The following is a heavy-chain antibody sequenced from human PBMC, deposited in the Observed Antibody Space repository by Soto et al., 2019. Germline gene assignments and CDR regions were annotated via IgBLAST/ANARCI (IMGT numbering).Heavy chain of an antibody. CDR2: IYPGDSDT. V-gene: IGHV5-51*01. CDR3: ARVIYCSGGSCTGIDY. CDR1: GYSFTSYW. J-gene: IGHJ4*02. Sequence: GESLKISCKGSGYSFTSYWIGWVRQMPWKGLEWMGIIYPGDSDTRYSPSFQGQVTISADKSISTAYLQWSSLKASDTAMYYCARVIYCSGGSCTGIDYWGQGTLVPLSS. D-gene: IGHD2-15*01.